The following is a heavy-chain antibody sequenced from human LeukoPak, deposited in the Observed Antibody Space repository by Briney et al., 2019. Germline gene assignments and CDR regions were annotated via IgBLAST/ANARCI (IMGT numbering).Heavy chain of an antibody. D-gene: IGHD6-13*01. CDR1: GFTFDDYT. CDR3: ARVAGGYSSSSEFFDY. Sequence: GGSLRLSCAASGFTFDDYTMHWVRQAPGKGLEWVSLISWDGGSTYYADSVKGRFTISRDNSKNSLYLQMNSLRAEDTAVYYCARVAGGYSSSSEFFDYWGQGTLVTVSS. J-gene: IGHJ4*02. CDR2: ISWDGGST. V-gene: IGHV3-43*01.